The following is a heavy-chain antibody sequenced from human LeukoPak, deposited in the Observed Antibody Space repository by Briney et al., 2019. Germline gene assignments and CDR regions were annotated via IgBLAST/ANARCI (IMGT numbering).Heavy chain of an antibody. CDR1: GFTFSSYA. CDR2: ISYDGSNK. V-gene: IGHV3-30*04. J-gene: IGHJ4*02. Sequence: PGGSLRLSCAASGFTFSSYAMHWVRQAPGKGLEWVAVISYDGSNKYYADSVKGRFTISRDNSKNTLYLQMNSLRAEDTAVYYCARDSGVIAARSNFDYWGQGTLVTVSS. CDR3: ARDSGVIAARSNFDY. D-gene: IGHD6-6*01.